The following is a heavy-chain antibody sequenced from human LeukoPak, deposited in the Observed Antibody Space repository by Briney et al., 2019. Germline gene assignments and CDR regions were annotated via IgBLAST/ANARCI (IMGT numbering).Heavy chain of an antibody. Sequence: GGSLRLSCVASGFNYNTYWMSWVRQAPGKGLEWVANVKQDGSEKNYVDSVKGRFTISRDNAKNSLYLQMNSLRAEDTAIYYCTRDYRGTFDYWGQGTLVTVSS. V-gene: IGHV3-7*03. D-gene: IGHD1-26*01. CDR2: VKQDGSEK. J-gene: IGHJ4*02. CDR3: TRDYRGTFDY. CDR1: GFNYNTYW.